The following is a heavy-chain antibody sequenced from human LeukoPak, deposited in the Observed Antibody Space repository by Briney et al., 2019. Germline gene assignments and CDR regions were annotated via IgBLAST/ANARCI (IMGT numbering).Heavy chain of an antibody. V-gene: IGHV3-66*01. D-gene: IGHD4/OR15-4a*01. CDR1: GFTVSSNY. CDR2: IYSGGST. J-gene: IGHJ4*02. CDR3: AREGATMVDY. Sequence: GGSLRPSCAASGFTVSSNYMSWVRQAPGKGLEWVSVIYSGGSTYYADSVKGRFTISRDNSKNTLYLQMNSLRAEDTAVYYRAREGATMVDYWGQGTLVTVSS.